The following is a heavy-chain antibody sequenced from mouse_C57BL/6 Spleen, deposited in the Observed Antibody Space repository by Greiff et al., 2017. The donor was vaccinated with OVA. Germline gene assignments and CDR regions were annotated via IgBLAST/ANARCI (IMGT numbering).Heavy chain of an antibody. J-gene: IGHJ2*01. Sequence: EVMLVESGGGLVQPKGSLKLSCAASGFTFNTYALHWVRQAPGKGLEWVARIRSKSSNYATYYADSVKDRFTISRDDSQSMLYLQMNNLKTEDTAMYYCVREGITTVVATDYFDYWGQGTTLTVSS. V-gene: IGHV10-3*01. D-gene: IGHD1-1*01. CDR3: VREGITTVVATDYFDY. CDR2: IRSKSSNYAT. CDR1: GFTFNTYA.